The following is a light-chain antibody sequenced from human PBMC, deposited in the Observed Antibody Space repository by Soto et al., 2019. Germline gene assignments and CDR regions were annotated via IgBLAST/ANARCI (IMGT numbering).Light chain of an antibody. CDR1: SSDVGGYNY. CDR3: SSYTSSISHVV. J-gene: IGLJ2*01. V-gene: IGLV2-14*01. CDR2: DVS. Sequence: QSALTQPASVSGSPGQSITISCTGTSSDVGGYNYVSWYQQHPGKAPKLMIYDVSNRPSGVSDRFSGSKSGNTASLTISGLQAEDEADYYCSSYTSSISHVVFGGGTKVTVL.